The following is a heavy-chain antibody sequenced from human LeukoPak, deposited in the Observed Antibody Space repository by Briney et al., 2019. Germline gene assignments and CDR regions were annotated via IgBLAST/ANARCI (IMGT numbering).Heavy chain of an antibody. CDR1: GDSVSSGSYF. V-gene: IGHV4-61*01. CDR3: VKMAEWFDP. Sequence: SETLSLTCTVSGDSVSSGSYFWSWIRQPPGKGLEWIGYISYSGSTSYNSSLKSRVTISVDTSKNRFSLKLSSMTAADTAVYFCVKMAEWFDPWGQGTLVTVSS. CDR2: ISYSGST. J-gene: IGHJ5*02. D-gene: IGHD5-24*01.